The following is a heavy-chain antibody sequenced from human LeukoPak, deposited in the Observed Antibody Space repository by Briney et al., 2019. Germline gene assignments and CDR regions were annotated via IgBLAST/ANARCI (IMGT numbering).Heavy chain of an antibody. CDR1: GGSISSYY. D-gene: IGHD3-22*01. CDR2: IYYSGST. V-gene: IGHV4-59*01. CDR3: ARLPRYYDSSGYRGMVDY. Sequence: SETLSLTCTVSGGSISSYYWSWIRQPPGKGLEWIGYIYYSGSTNYNPSLKSRVTISVDTSKNQFSLKLSSVTAADTAVYYCARLPRYYDSSGYRGMVDYWGQGTLVTVSS. J-gene: IGHJ4*02.